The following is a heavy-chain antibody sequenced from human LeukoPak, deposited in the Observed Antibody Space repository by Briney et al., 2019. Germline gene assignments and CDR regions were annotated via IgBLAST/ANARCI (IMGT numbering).Heavy chain of an antibody. D-gene: IGHD6-25*01. V-gene: IGHV4-34*01. CDR1: GESLNGHY. Sequence: PSETLSLTCAVYGESLNGHYWSWIRQSPGKGLEWIGEGSDSGGTKFNPSLKSRASISADTSRNQFSLKLRSVTAADTAVYYCARDRAAAALDPWGQGTLVTVSS. J-gene: IGHJ5*02. CDR3: ARDRAAAALDP. CDR2: GSDSGGT.